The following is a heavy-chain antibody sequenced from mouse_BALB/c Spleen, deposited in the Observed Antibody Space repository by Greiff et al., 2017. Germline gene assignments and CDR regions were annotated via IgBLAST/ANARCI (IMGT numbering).Heavy chain of an antibody. D-gene: IGHD2-3*01. CDR1: GFTFSSYG. CDR3: ASDGYYPFFAY. CDR2: ISSGGSYT. J-gene: IGHJ3*01. Sequence: EVQLQESGGDLVKPGGSLKLSCAASGFTFSSYGMSWVRQTPDKRLEWVATISSGGSYTYYPDSVKGRFTISRDNAKNTLYLQMSSLKSEDTAMYYCASDGYYPFFAYWGQGTLVTVSA. V-gene: IGHV5-6*01.